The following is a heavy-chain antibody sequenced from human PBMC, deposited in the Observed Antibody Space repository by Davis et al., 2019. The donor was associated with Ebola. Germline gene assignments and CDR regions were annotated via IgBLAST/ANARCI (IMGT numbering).Heavy chain of an antibody. Sequence: GSLRLSCSVSGGSISSSSYYWGWIRQPPGKGLEWIGSIYYSGSTYYNPSLKSRVTISVDTSKNQFSLKLSSVTAADTAVYYCARESYYYYYMDVWGKGTTVTVSS. J-gene: IGHJ6*03. CDR1: GGSISSSSYY. CDR3: ARESYYYYYMDV. CDR2: IYYSGST. V-gene: IGHV4-39*07.